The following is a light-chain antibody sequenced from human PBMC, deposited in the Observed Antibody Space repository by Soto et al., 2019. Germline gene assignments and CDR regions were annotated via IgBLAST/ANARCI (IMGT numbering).Light chain of an antibody. CDR1: NIGSES. CDR2: DDS. V-gene: IGLV3-21*02. CDR3: QVWDSSSDHWV. J-gene: IGLJ3*02. Sequence: SYELTLPPSVSVAPGQTARITCGGTNIGSESVHWYQQKPGQAPVLVVYDDSDRPSGIPERFSGSNSGNTATLTITRVEAGDEADYYCQVWDSSSDHWVFGGGTKVTVL.